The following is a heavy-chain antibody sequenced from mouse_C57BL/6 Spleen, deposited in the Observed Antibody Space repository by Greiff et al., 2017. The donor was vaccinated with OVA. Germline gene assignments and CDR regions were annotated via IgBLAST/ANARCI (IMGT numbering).Heavy chain of an antibody. V-gene: IGHV1-54*01. J-gene: IGHJ4*01. CDR1: GYAFTNYL. CDR2: INPGSGGT. D-gene: IGHD3-3*01. CDR3: ARRAGKDYYAMDY. Sequence: QVQLQQSGAELVRPGTSVKVSCKASGYAFTNYLIEWVKQRPGQGLEWIGVINPGSGGTNYNEKFKGKATLTADKSSSTAYMQLSSLTSEDSAVYFCARRAGKDYYAMDYWGQGTSVTVSS.